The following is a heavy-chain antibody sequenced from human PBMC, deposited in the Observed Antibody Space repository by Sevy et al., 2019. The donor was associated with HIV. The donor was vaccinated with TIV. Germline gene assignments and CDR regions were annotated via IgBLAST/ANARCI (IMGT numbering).Heavy chain of an antibody. CDR3: SRDQWQQVVRPHCDY. CDR2: IRSKAFGGTT. CDR1: GFIFGDYA. Sequence: GGSLRLSCTASGFIFGDYAVSWVRQAPGKGLEWVGLIRSKAFGGTTDFAASVKGRFTISRDDSESIAYLEMNNLKTEDTAGYYCSRDQWQQVVRPHCDYWGQGTLVTVSS. V-gene: IGHV3-49*04. J-gene: IGHJ4*02. D-gene: IGHD6-13*01.